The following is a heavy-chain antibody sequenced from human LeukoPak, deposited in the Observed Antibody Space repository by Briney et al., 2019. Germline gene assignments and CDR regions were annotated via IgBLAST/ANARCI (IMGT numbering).Heavy chain of an antibody. CDR3: ARLIAVGIFDY. CDR1: GGSLSSYY. J-gene: IGHJ4*02. CDR2: IYYSGST. Sequence: PSETLSLTCTVSGGSLSSYYWSWIRQPPGKGLEWIGYIYYSGSTNYNPSLKSRVTISVDTSKNQFSLKLSSLTAADTAVYYCARLIAVGIFDYWGQGTLVTVSS. D-gene: IGHD3-22*01. V-gene: IGHV4-59*08.